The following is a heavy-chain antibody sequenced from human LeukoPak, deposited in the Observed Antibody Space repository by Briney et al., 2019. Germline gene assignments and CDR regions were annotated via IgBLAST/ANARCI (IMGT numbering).Heavy chain of an antibody. CDR1: GGSISSYY. D-gene: IGHD4-17*01. Sequence: SETLSLTCTVSGGSISSYYWSWIRQPPGKGLEWIGYIYYSGSTNYNPSLKSRVTISVDTSKNQFPLKLSSVTAADTAVYYCARAQGDYGDYDYWGQGTLVTVSS. CDR3: ARAQGDYGDYDY. V-gene: IGHV4-59*01. J-gene: IGHJ4*02. CDR2: IYYSGST.